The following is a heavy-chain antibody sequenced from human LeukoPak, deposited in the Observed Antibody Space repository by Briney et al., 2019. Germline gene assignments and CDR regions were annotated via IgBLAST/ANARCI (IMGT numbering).Heavy chain of an antibody. CDR1: GFRFSSYA. J-gene: IGHJ4*02. CDR3: ANDERNWNYNLASQTYD. V-gene: IGHV3-23*01. CDR2: ISGSGVST. D-gene: IGHD1-7*01. Sequence: GGSLRLACAASGFRFSSYAMSWVRQAPGKGLEWVSAISGSGVSTYYADSVKGRFTVSRDNSKNTLYLQMSSLRAEDTAVYYCANDERNWNYNLASQTYDWGQGTLVTVSS.